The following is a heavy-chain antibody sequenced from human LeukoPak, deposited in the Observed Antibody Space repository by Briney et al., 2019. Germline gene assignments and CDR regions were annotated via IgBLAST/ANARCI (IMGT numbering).Heavy chain of an antibody. CDR3: ARKATVPYDAFDI. D-gene: IGHD4-17*01. V-gene: IGHV3-21*01. J-gene: IGHJ3*02. Sequence: GGSLRLSCAASGFTFSSYSMNWVRQAPGKGLEWVSSISSSSSYIYYADSVKGRFTISRDNAKNSLYLQMNSLRAEDTAVYYCARKATVPYDAFDIWGQGTMVTVSS. CDR1: GFTFSSYS. CDR2: ISSSSSYI.